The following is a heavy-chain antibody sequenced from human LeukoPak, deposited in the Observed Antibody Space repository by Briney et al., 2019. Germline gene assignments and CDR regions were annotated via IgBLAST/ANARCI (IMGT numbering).Heavy chain of an antibody. CDR3: AKDRRRVAVAPYYFDY. D-gene: IGHD6-19*01. CDR1: GFTFSSYA. J-gene: IGHJ4*02. V-gene: IGHV3-23*01. CDR2: ISGSGGST. Sequence: SGGSLRHSCAASGFTFSSYAMSWVRQAPGKGLEWVSAISGSGGSTYYADSVKGRFTISRDNSKNTLYLQMNSLRAEDTAVYYCAKDRRRVAVAPYYFDYWGQGTLVTVSS.